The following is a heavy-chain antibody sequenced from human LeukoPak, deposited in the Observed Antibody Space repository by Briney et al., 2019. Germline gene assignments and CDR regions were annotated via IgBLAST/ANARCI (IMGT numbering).Heavy chain of an antibody. Sequence: GGSLRLSCAASGFTFSSYSMNWVRQAPGKGLEWVSYISSSSSTIYYADSVKGRFTISRDNAKNSLYLQMNSLRAEDTAVYYCARDRGEYSSSWYDYWGQGTLVTVSS. CDR2: ISSSSSTI. V-gene: IGHV3-48*01. CDR3: ARDRGEYSSSWYDY. CDR1: GFTFSSYS. J-gene: IGHJ4*02. D-gene: IGHD6-13*01.